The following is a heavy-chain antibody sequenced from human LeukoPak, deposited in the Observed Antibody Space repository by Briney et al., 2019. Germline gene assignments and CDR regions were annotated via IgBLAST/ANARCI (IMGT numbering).Heavy chain of an antibody. CDR2: IYYSGST. V-gene: IGHV4-59*01. D-gene: IGHD6-13*01. CDR3: ARGRGRAAAGT. J-gene: IGHJ5*02. CDR1: GGSLKSYY. Sequence: SETLSLTCSVSGGSLKSYYWNWIRQPPGKGLEWIGYIYYSGSTNYNPSLKSRVTISVDTSKNQFSLKLSSVTAADTAVYYCARGRGRAAAGTWGQGTLVTVSS.